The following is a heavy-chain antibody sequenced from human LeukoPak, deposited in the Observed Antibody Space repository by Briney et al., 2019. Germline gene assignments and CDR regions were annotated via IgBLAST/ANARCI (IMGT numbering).Heavy chain of an antibody. Sequence: GGSLRLSCAASGFTFSSYWMSWVRQAPGKGLEWVANIKQDGSEKYYVDSVKGRFTISRDNAKNSLYLQMNSLRAEDTAVYYCARNSRDGYNYSDYWGQGTLVTVSS. CDR3: ARNSRDGYNYSDY. D-gene: IGHD5-24*01. V-gene: IGHV3-7*03. CDR2: IKQDGSEK. J-gene: IGHJ4*02. CDR1: GFTFSSYW.